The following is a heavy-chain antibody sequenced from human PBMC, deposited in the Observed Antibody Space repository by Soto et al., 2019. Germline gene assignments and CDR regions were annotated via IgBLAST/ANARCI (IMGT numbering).Heavy chain of an antibody. Sequence: HVQLVQSGAEVKKPGASVKVSCKASGYTFTSYYMHWVRQAPGQGLEWMGIINPSGGSTSYAQKFQGRVTMTRDTSTSTVYMELSSLRSEDTAVYYCARDYDSSGYPRYYFDYWGQGTLVTVSS. CDR2: INPSGGST. J-gene: IGHJ4*02. CDR3: ARDYDSSGYPRYYFDY. D-gene: IGHD3-22*01. V-gene: IGHV1-46*01. CDR1: GYTFTSYY.